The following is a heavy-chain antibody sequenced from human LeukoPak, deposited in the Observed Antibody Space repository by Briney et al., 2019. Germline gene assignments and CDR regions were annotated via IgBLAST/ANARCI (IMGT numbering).Heavy chain of an antibody. J-gene: IGHJ4*02. Sequence: GGSLRLSCTASGFTFGDYAMTWVRQAPGKGLEWVDFIRSEAYGGTPEYAASVKGRFTISRDDSKSIAYLQMNSLKTEDTAVYYCTRDQTPYYWGQGTLVTVSS. CDR1: GFTFGDYA. V-gene: IGHV3-49*04. CDR2: IRSEAYGGTP. CDR3: TRDQTPYY.